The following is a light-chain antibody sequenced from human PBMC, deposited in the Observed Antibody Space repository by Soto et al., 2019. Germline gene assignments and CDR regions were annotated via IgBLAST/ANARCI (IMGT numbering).Light chain of an antibody. V-gene: IGKV1-39*01. J-gene: IGKJ2*01. CDR1: QFISEY. Sequence: DIQVTQSPSSLSASIGDRVTITCRASQFISEYLNWYQQKPGKAPNLVIYAAVSLQGGVPSRFSGSGSGTDFTLTISSLQPEDYATYYCQQTYSTPYNFGQGTRVE. CDR3: QQTYSTPYN. CDR2: AAV.